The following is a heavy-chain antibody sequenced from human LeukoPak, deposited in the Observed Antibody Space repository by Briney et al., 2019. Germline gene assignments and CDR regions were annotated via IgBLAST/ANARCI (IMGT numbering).Heavy chain of an antibody. CDR1: GFTFGDYA. D-gene: IGHD2-2*02. CDR3: TLSIVVVPAAIFDY. Sequence: GESLRLSRTASGFTFGDYAMSWVRQAPGKGLEWVGFIRSKAYGGTTEYAASVKGRFTISRDDSKSIAYLQMNSLKTEDTAVYYCTLSIVVVPAAIFDYWGQGTLVTVSS. CDR2: IRSKAYGGTT. J-gene: IGHJ4*02. V-gene: IGHV3-49*04.